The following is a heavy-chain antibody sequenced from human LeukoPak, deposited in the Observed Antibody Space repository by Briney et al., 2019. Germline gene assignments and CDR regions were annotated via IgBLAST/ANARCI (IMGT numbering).Heavy chain of an antibody. D-gene: IGHD3-9*01. CDR3: ARHPHDLLRYFHL. Sequence: PGGSLRLSCAASGFTFSYYWMSWVRQVPGKGLEWVANIKSDGAEDERYYVDSVKGRFTISRDNAKNLLYLEMNSLRAEDMALYCCARHPHDLLRYFHLWGQGTLVTVSS. CDR1: GFTFSYYW. CDR2: IKSDGAEDER. J-gene: IGHJ4*02. V-gene: IGHV3-7*05.